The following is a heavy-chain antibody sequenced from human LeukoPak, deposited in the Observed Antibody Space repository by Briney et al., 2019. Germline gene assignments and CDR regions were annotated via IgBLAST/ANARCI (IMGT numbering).Heavy chain of an antibody. D-gene: IGHD2-2*03. CDR3: AKDMSFGYCSSTSCETPTTFDY. CDR1: GFTFSSYE. CDR2: ISSSGSTI. V-gene: IGHV3-48*03. Sequence: GGSLRLSCAASGFTFSSYEMNWVRQAPGKGLEWVSYISSSGSTIYYADSVKGRFTISRDNAKNSLYLQMNSLRAEDTALYYCAKDMSFGYCSSTSCETPTTFDYWGQGTLVTVSP. J-gene: IGHJ4*02.